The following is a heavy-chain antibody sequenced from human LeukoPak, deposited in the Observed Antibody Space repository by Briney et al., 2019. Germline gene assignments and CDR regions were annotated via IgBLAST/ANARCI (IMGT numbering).Heavy chain of an antibody. D-gene: IGHD2-15*01. CDR1: GFTVSSNY. V-gene: IGHV3-53*01. CDR3: ARGYCSGGSCYSGGPYFDY. CDR2: IYSGGST. Sequence: GGSLRLSCAASGFTVSSNYMSWVRQAPGKGLEWVSVIYSGGSTYYADSVKGRFTISRDNSKNTLYLQMNSLRAEDPAVHYCARGYCSGGSCYSGGPYFDYWGQGTLVTVSS. J-gene: IGHJ4*02.